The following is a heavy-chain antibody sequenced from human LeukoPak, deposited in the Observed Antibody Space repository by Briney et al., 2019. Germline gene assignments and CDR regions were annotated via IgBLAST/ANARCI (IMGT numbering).Heavy chain of an antibody. D-gene: IGHD6-13*01. CDR3: ARSAIAAAGTGGDY. Sequence: GASVKVSCKASGYTFTSYYMHWVRQAPGQGLEWMGIINPSGGSTSYAQKFQGRVTITADESTSTAYMELSSLRSEDTAVYYCARSAIAAAGTGGDYWGQGTLVTVSS. J-gene: IGHJ4*02. CDR1: GYTFTSYY. CDR2: INPSGGST. V-gene: IGHV1-46*01.